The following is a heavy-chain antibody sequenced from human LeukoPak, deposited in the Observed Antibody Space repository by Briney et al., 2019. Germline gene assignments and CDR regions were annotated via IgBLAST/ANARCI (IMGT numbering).Heavy chain of an antibody. V-gene: IGHV3-48*01. D-gene: IGHD6-6*01. CDR2: ISSSSTTI. J-gene: IGHJ4*02. CDR3: ARGWLAAHPGELDY. CDR1: GFTFSRFS. Sequence: GGSLRLSCADSGFTFSRFSMNWVRQAPGKGLEWVSYISSSSTTIYYADSVKGRFAVSRDNAKNSLYLQMNSLRVEDTAVYYCARGWLAAHPGELDYWGQGTLVTVSS.